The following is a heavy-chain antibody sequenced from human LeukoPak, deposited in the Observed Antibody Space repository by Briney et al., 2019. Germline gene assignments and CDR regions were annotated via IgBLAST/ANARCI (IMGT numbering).Heavy chain of an antibody. CDR1: GFTFSSYG. CDR2: ISYDGSNK. Sequence: PGGSLRLSCAASGFTFSSYGMHWVRQAPGKGLDWVAVISYDGSNKYYADSVKGRFTISRDNSKNTLYLQMNSLRAEDAAVYYCAKADSNGYYWGVDYWGQGTLVTVSS. CDR3: AKADSNGYYWGVDY. D-gene: IGHD3-22*01. J-gene: IGHJ4*02. V-gene: IGHV3-30*18.